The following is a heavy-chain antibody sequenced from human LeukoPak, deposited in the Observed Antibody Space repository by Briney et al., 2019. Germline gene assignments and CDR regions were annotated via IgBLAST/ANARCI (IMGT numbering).Heavy chain of an antibody. J-gene: IGHJ3*02. V-gene: IGHV3-48*02. CDR2: ISTSSSTK. Sequence: GGSLRLSCAASGFTFGSYAMNWVRQAPGKGLEWVSYISTSSSTKYYADSVRGRFTISRDNAKNSLYLQMNSLRDEDTAVYFCARDGIMVRGANDAFDIWGQGTMVTVSS. CDR3: ARDGIMVRGANDAFDI. CDR1: GFTFGSYA. D-gene: IGHD3-10*01.